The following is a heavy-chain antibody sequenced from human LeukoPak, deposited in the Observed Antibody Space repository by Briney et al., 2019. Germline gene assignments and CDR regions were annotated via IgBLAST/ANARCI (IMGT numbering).Heavy chain of an antibody. CDR3: ARGRHKNRGYSYAYDY. D-gene: IGHD5-18*01. CDR1: GFTVSSNY. V-gene: IGHV3-53*01. J-gene: IGHJ4*02. Sequence: GGSLRLSCAASGFTVSSNYMSWVRQAPGKGLEWVSIIYSGGSTFYADSVKGRFTISRDNSKNTLYLQMNSLRAEDTAVYYCARGRHKNRGYSYAYDYWGQGTLVTVSS. CDR2: IYSGGST.